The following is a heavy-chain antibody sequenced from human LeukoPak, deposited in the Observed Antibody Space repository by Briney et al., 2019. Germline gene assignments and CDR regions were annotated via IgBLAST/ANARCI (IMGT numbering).Heavy chain of an antibody. V-gene: IGHV3-49*02. Sequence: WIRQPPGKGLEWVGFIASETYGGTAEYATSVKGRFTISRDDSKSIAYLQMNSLKAEDTAVYYCARDQTPYYWGQGTLVTVSS. CDR3: ARDQTPYY. J-gene: IGHJ4*02. CDR2: IASETYGGTA.